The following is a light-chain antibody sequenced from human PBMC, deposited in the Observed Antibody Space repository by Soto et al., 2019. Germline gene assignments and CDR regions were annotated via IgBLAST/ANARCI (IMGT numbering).Light chain of an antibody. CDR3: QEFHSSSRT. Sequence: DIRMTQSPSTLSASLGDRVTISCRASRNIDSWLAWYQQRPGGIPQLLIYSASNLQNVVPSRFSGSGSGTDFTLTINGLQPDDFATYYCQEFHSSSRTFGQGNRVDMK. J-gene: IGKJ1*01. CDR2: SAS. CDR1: RNIDSW. V-gene: IGKV1-5*03.